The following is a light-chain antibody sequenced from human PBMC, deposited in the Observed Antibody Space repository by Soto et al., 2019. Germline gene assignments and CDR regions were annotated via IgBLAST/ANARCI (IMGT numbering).Light chain of an antibody. CDR1: NSNIGNNT. V-gene: IGLV1-44*01. CDR2: SNN. CDR3: SSYTSSSTWV. J-gene: IGLJ3*02. Sequence: QLVLTQPPSASGTPGQRVTISCSGSNSNIGNNTVNWYQQLPGTAPKLLMESNNQRPSGVPERFSGSKSATSASLAISGLQSEDEDDYYCSSYTSSSTWVFGGGTKPTVL.